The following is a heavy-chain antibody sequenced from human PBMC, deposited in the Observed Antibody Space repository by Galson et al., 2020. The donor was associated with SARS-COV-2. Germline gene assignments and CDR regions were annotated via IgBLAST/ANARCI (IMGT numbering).Heavy chain of an antibody. Sequence: GGSLRLSCAASGFTFSSYAMHWVRQAPGKGLEWVSVISYDGGNKYYADSVKGRFTISRDNSKNTLYLQMNSLRAEDTAVYYCARTYSGSYFSAFDNWGQGTMVTVSS. CDR3: ARTYSGSYFSAFDN. CDR1: GFTFSSYA. J-gene: IGHJ4*02. CDR2: ISYDGGNK. V-gene: IGHV3-30*04. D-gene: IGHD1-26*01.